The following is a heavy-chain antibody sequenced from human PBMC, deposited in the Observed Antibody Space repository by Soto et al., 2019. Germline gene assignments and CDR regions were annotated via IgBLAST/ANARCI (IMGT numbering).Heavy chain of an antibody. Sequence: ASVKVSCKASGYTFTSYAMHWVRQAPGQRLEWMGWINAGNGNTKYSQKLQGRVTMTTDTSTSTAYMELRSLRSDDTAVYYCARDRYYDFWSGYYRPLGYWGQGTLVTVSS. D-gene: IGHD3-3*01. V-gene: IGHV1-3*01. CDR2: INAGNGNT. CDR3: ARDRYYDFWSGYYRPLGY. J-gene: IGHJ4*02. CDR1: GYTFTSYA.